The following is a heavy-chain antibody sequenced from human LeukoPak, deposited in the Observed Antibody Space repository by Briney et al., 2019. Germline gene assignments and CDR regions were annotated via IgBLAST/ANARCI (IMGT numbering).Heavy chain of an antibody. CDR3: ARHSNWNGGVDWFDP. CDR1: GGSISSSSYY. J-gene: IGHJ5*02. Sequence: SETLSLTFTVSGGSISSSSYYWGWIRQPPGKGLEWIGYIHYSGSPNYNPSLKSRLTISIDTSKNQFSLKLNSVTAADTAVYYCARHSNWNGGVDWFDPWGQGTQVTVSS. V-gene: IGHV4-61*05. D-gene: IGHD1-20*01. CDR2: IHYSGSP.